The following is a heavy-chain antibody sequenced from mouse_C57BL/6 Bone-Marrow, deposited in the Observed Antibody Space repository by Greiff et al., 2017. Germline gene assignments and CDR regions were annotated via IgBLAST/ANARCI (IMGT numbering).Heavy chain of an antibody. Sequence: EVKLVESGGGLVQPGGSMKLSCAASGFTFSDAWMDWVRQSPEKGLEWVAEIRNKANNHATYYAESVKGRFTISRDDSKSSVYLQMNSLRAEDTGIYYCTRGFGIYYYGSSYVEFAYWGQGTLVTVSA. V-gene: IGHV6-6*01. D-gene: IGHD1-1*01. J-gene: IGHJ3*01. CDR2: IRNKANNHAT. CDR3: TRGFGIYYYGSSYVEFAY. CDR1: GFTFSDAW.